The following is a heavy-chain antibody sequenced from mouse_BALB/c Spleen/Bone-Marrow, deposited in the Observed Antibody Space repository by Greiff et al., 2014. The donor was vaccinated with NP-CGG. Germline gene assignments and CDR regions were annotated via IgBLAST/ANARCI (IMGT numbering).Heavy chain of an antibody. J-gene: IGHJ2*01. Sequence: VKLQESGPELVKPGALVKISCKASGYTFTTYDINWVKQRPGQGLEWIGWISPGDGNTNYNEKFKGKATLTADKSSSTAYMQLSSLTSENSAVYFCARGGDYHYFDYWGQGTTLTVSS. CDR1: GYTFTTYD. V-gene: IGHV1S56*01. CDR3: ARGGDYHYFDY. D-gene: IGHD2-4*01. CDR2: ISPGDGNT.